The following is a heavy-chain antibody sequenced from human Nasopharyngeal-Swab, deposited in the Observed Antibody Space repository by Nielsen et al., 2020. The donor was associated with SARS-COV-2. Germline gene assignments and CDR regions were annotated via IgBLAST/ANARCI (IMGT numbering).Heavy chain of an antibody. Sequence: WVRQAPGQRLEWIGWIVVGSGNTNYAQKFQERVTITRDMSTSTAYMELSSLRSEDTAVYYCAADWFRLRFLEWLPGGYGMDVWGQGTTATVSS. D-gene: IGHD3-3*01. V-gene: IGHV1-58*01. CDR2: IVVGSGNT. J-gene: IGHJ6*02. CDR3: AADWFRLRFLEWLPGGYGMDV.